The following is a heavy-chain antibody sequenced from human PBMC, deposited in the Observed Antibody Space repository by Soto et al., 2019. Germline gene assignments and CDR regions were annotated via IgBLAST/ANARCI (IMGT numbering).Heavy chain of an antibody. D-gene: IGHD3-3*01. V-gene: IGHV3-23*01. CDR2: ISGDGGST. CDR1: GFTFSSYA. Sequence: GGSLRLSCAASGFTFSSYAMSWVRQAPGKGLEWVSAISGDGGSTYYADSVKGRFTISRDNARNPVYLQMDSLRAEDAAVYYFERIKLVEWFFVDADVDDMDVWGQGTPVTVSS. CDR3: ERIKLVEWFFVDADVDDMDV. J-gene: IGHJ6*02.